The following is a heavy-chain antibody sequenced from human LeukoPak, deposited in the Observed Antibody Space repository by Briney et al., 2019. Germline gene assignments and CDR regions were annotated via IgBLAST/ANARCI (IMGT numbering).Heavy chain of an antibody. Sequence: ASVKVSCKASGYTLTTYGITWVRQAPGQGLEWMGWISTYSGNTNYALKFQGRLTMTTDTSTSTVNMELRSLRSDDTAVYYCARDMVQYTHGEGGYWGQGTLVTVPS. CDR2: ISTYSGNT. CDR3: ARDMVQYTHGEGGY. V-gene: IGHV1-18*01. CDR1: GYTLTTYG. J-gene: IGHJ4*02. D-gene: IGHD4/OR15-4a*01.